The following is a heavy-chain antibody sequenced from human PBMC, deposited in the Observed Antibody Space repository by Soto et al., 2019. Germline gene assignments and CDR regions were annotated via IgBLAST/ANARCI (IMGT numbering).Heavy chain of an antibody. CDR3: ARAGFGELSAFDY. CDR2: INWNGGST. J-gene: IGHJ4*02. V-gene: IGHV3-20*01. CDR1: GFTFDGYG. Sequence: GGSLRLSCAASGFTFDGYGMSWVRQAPGKGLEWVSGINWNGGSTGYADSVKGRFTISRDNAKNSLYLQMNSLRAEDTALYHCARAGFGELSAFDYWGQGALVTVSS. D-gene: IGHD3-10*01.